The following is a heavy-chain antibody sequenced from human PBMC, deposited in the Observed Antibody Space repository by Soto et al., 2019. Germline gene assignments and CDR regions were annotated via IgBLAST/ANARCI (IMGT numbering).Heavy chain of an antibody. V-gene: IGHV3-23*01. D-gene: IGHD3-10*01. J-gene: IGHJ4*02. Sequence: EVQLLESGGGLVQPGGSLRLSCAASGFTFNNYAMTWVRQAPGKGLEWVSAISGGGDTTSYADSVKGRFTVSRDGSKKTLYLQRSSLRAEDTALYYCAKGRGGSGSLTPSVDFWGQGTLGTVSS. CDR3: AKGRGGSGSLTPSVDF. CDR1: GFTFNNYA. CDR2: ISGGGDTT.